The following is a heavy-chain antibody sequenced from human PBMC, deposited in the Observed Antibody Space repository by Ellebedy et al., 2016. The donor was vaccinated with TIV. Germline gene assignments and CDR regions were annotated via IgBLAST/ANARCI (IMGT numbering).Heavy chain of an antibody. CDR1: GYTFTSYG. V-gene: IGHV1-18*01. CDR2: ISAYNGNT. D-gene: IGHD6-19*01. J-gene: IGHJ4*02. CDR3: ARVRRSSGWYIPDY. Sequence: AASVKVSCKASGYTFTSYGISWVRQAPGQGLEWMGWISAYNGNTNYAQKLQGRVTMTTDTSTSTAYMELSSLRSEDTAVYYCARVRRSSGWYIPDYWGQGTLVTVSS.